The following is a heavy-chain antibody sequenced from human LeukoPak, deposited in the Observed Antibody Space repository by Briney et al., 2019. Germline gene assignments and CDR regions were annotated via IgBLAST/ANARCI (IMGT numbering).Heavy chain of an antibody. Sequence: GGSLRLSCAASGLTVSTNYMSWVRQAPGKGLEWGSIIYSGGATFYADSVKGRFTISRENSKNTLWLQMNSVRVEDTAVYYCARLHYDVLTGPFDYWGQGTLVTVSS. J-gene: IGHJ4*02. V-gene: IGHV3-66*04. CDR2: IYSGGAT. CDR1: GLTVSTNY. D-gene: IGHD3-9*01. CDR3: ARLHYDVLTGPFDY.